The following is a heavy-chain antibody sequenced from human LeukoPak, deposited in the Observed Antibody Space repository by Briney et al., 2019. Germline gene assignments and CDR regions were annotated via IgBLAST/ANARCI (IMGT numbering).Heavy chain of an antibody. V-gene: IGHV4-38-2*02. CDR3: ARVNQDYGGNPLDY. CDR2: IYHSGST. D-gene: IGHD4-23*01. J-gene: IGHJ4*02. CDR1: GYSISSGYY. Sequence: SETLSLTCTVSGYSISSGYYWGWIRQPPGKGLEWIGSIYHSGSTYYNPSLKRRVTISVDTSKNQFSLKLSSVTAADTAVYYCARVNQDYGGNPLDYWGQGTLVTVSS.